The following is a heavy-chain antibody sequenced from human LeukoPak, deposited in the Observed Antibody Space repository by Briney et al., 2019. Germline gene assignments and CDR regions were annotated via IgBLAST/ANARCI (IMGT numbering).Heavy chain of an antibody. D-gene: IGHD3-16*02. CDR1: GGSITSGDYY. J-gene: IGHJ4*02. CDR2: IYYSGTT. Sequence: PSETLSLTCTVSGGSITSGDYYWSWIRQPPGRGLEGFGYIYYSGTTYYNPSHKSRVTISVDTSKNQFSLKLSSVTAADTAVYYCARLMITFGGVIAPFDYWGQGTLVTVSS. CDR3: ARLMITFGGVIAPFDY. V-gene: IGHV4-30-4*08.